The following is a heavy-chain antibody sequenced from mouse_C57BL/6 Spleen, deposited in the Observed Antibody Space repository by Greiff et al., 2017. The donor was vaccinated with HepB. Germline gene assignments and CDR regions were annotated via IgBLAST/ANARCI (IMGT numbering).Heavy chain of an antibody. J-gene: IGHJ3*01. Sequence: EVQLQQSGPELVKPGASVKIPCKASGYTFTDYNMDWVKQSHGKSLEWIGDINPNNGGTIYNQKFKGKATLTVDKSSSTAYMELRSLTSEDTAVYYCARGGYYCGSSYRFAYWGQGTLVTVSA. V-gene: IGHV1-18*01. CDR3: ARGGYYCGSSYRFAY. D-gene: IGHD1-1*01. CDR1: GYTFTDYN. CDR2: INPNNGGT.